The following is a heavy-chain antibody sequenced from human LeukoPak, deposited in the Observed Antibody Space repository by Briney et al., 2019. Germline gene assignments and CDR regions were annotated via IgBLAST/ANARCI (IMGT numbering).Heavy chain of an antibody. CDR1: GFTFSNYA. CDR2: ISYDGSNK. J-gene: IGHJ4*02. D-gene: IGHD5-12*01. Sequence: GGSLRLSCAASGFTFSNYAMHWVRQAPGKGLEWVALISYDGSNKYYADSVKGRFTISRANSKNTLYLQMNSLRAEDTAVYYCAKGLSMVATTGFDYWGQGTLVTVSS. CDR3: AKGLSMVATTGFDY. V-gene: IGHV3-30*18.